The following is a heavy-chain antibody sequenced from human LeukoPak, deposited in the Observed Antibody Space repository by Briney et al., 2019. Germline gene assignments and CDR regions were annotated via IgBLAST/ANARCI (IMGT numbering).Heavy chain of an antibody. V-gene: IGHV1-69*04. J-gene: IGHJ6*02. CDR3: ARADIVVVVADSLGMDV. CDR2: IIPNLGIA. D-gene: IGHD2-15*01. Sequence: SVKVSCKASGGTFSSYAISWVRQAPGQGLEWMGRIIPNLGIANYAQKFQGRVTITADKSTSTTYMELSSLRSEDTAVYYCARADIVVVVADSLGMDVWGQGTTVTVSS. CDR1: GGTFSSYA.